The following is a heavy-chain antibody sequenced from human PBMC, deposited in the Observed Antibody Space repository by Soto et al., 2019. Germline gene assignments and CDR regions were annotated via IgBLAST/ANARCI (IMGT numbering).Heavy chain of an antibody. CDR3: ARPLRFVALSWCFVP. CDR1: GGSISSSSYY. V-gene: IGHV4-39*01. J-gene: IGHJ5*02. CDR2: IYYSGST. D-gene: IGHD3-10*01. Sequence: QLQLQESGPGLVKPSETLSLTCTVSGGSISSSSYYWGWIRQPPGKGLEWIGSIYYSGSTYYNPSLKSRVPTSVDTSMHPFSLKLSSVTAADTAVYYCARPLRFVALSWCFVPCAQGTLVTVSS.